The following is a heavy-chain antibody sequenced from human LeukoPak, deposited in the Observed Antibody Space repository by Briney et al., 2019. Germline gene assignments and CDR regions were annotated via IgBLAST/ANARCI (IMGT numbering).Heavy chain of an antibody. J-gene: IGHJ4*02. CDR3: ARSNNDGDHLFDY. CDR1: GGSISSYY. V-gene: IGHV4-39*01. CDR2: MSYSGST. Sequence: SETLSLTCTVSGGSISSYYWGWIRQPPGKGLEWIGSMSYSGSTYYNPSLKSRVTISVDTSKNQFSLKLSSATAADTAVYYCARSNNDGDHLFDYWGQGTLVTVSS. D-gene: IGHD4-17*01.